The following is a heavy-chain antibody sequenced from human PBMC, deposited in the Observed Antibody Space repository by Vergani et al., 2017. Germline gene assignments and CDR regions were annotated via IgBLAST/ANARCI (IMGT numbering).Heavy chain of an antibody. CDR3: ARGLSGYEH. CDR2: IRHDGII. D-gene: IGHD5-12*01. Sequence: QVQLQESGPGLVKPSETLSLTCAIYGGSFNDYWWTWIRQPPGKGLEWIGEIRHDGIIHYSPSLKSRVTISVDTSKNQFSLKLSSVTAADTAVYYCARGLSGYEHWGQGTLVTVSS. CDR1: GGSFNDYW. J-gene: IGHJ1*01. V-gene: IGHV4-34*10.